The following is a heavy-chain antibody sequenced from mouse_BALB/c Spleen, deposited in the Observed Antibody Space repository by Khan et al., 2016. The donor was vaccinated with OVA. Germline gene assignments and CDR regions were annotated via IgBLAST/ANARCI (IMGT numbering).Heavy chain of an antibody. CDR1: GYSITSGYG. J-gene: IGHJ2*01. Sequence: EVKLEVSGPGLVKPSQSLSLTCTVTGYSITSGYGWNWIRQFPGNKLEWMGYISYSGSTNYNPSLKSRISITRDTSKNQFFLQLNSVTTEDTATYYCARTARIKYWGQGTTLTVFS. V-gene: IGHV3-2*02. D-gene: IGHD1-2*01. CDR2: ISYSGST. CDR3: ARTARIKY.